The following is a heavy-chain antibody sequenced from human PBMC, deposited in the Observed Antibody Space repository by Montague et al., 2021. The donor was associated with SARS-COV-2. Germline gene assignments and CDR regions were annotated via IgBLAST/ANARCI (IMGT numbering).Heavy chain of an antibody. CDR2: IYSGGST. J-gene: IGHJ6*02. V-gene: IGHV3-53*04. CDR3: ARDRMVGGNSGDSYYYYGMDV. D-gene: IGHD4-23*01. CDR1: GFTVSSNY. Sequence: SLRLSCAASGFTVSSNYMSWVRQAPGKGLEWVSVIYSGGSTYYADSVKGRFTISRHNSKNTLYLQMSSLRAEDTAVYYCARDRMVGGNSGDSYYYYGMDVWGQGTTVTVSS.